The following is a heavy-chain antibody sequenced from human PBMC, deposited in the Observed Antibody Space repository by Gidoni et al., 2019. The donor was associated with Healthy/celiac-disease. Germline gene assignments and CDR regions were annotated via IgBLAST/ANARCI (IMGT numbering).Heavy chain of an antibody. Sequence: EVQLVESGGGLVQPGRSLRLSCAASGFTFDDYAMHWVRQAPGKGLEGVSGISWNSGSIGYADSVKGRFTISRDNAKNSLYLQMNSLRAEDTALYYCAKTNDFWGGMDVWGQGTTVTVSS. CDR3: AKTNDFWGGMDV. J-gene: IGHJ6*02. CDR2: ISWNSGSI. CDR1: GFTFDDYA. V-gene: IGHV3-9*01. D-gene: IGHD3-3*01.